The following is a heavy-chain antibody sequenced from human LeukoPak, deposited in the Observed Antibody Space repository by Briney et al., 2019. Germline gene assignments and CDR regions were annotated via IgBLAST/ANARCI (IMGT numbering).Heavy chain of an antibody. D-gene: IGHD4-17*01. CDR3: ARATVTLDFDY. Sequence: GGSPRLSCAASGFTFSTYWMHWVRQVPGKGLVWISRINSDGSVSYADSVKGRFTISRDNAKNTLYLQMNSLRAEDTTVYYCARATVTLDFDYWGQGTLVAVSS. J-gene: IGHJ4*02. V-gene: IGHV3-74*01. CDR2: INSDGSV. CDR1: GFTFSTYW.